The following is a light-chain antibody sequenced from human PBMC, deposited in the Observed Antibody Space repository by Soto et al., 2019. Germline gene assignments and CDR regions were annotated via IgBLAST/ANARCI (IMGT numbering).Light chain of an antibody. CDR1: QSVSSY. Sequence: EIVLTQSPATLSLSPGERATLSCRASQSVSSYLAWYQQKPGQAPRLLMYDASNRATGIPARFSGSGSGTDFTLTVSSLEPEEFAVYYCQQRSTWPLTFGQGTKVEIK. J-gene: IGKJ1*01. V-gene: IGKV3-11*01. CDR3: QQRSTWPLT. CDR2: DAS.